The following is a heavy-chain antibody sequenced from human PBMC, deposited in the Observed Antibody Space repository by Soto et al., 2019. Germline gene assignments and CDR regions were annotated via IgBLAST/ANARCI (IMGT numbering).Heavy chain of an antibody. J-gene: IGHJ6*02. CDR1: GFTFSSYG. Sequence: TGGSLRLSCAASGFTFSSYGMHWVRQAPGKGLEWVAVIWYDGSNKYYADSVKGRFTISRDNSKNTLYLQMNSLRAEDTAVYYCARDNFWSGYYSWGMYVWGQGTTVTVSS. D-gene: IGHD3-3*01. CDR3: ARDNFWSGYYSWGMYV. V-gene: IGHV3-33*01. CDR2: IWYDGSNK.